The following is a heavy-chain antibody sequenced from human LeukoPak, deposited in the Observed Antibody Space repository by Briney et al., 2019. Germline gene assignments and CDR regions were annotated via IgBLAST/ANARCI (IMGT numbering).Heavy chain of an antibody. D-gene: IGHD3-10*01. CDR2: ISAYNGNT. Sequence: ASVKVSCKASGYTFTSYGISWARQAPGQGLEWMGWISAYNGNTNYAQKLQGRVTMTTDTSTSTAYMELRSLRSDDTAVYYCARAPMVRGVIRDDYWGQGTLVTVSS. J-gene: IGHJ4*02. CDR1: GYTFTSYG. CDR3: ARAPMVRGVIRDDY. V-gene: IGHV1-18*01.